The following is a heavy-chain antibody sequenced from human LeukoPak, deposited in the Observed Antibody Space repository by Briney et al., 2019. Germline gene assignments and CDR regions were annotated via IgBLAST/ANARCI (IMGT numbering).Heavy chain of an antibody. V-gene: IGHV1-8*01. D-gene: IGHD3-22*01. CDR2: MNPNSGNT. J-gene: IGHJ4*02. CDR3: ARGRVITMIVYYFDY. CDR1: GYTFTSYD. Sequence: ASVKVSCKASGYTFTSYDINWVRQATGQGLEWMGWMNPNSGNTGYAQKFQGRVTMTRNTSISTAYMELSSVTAADTAVYYCARGRVITMIVYYFDYWGQGTLVTVSS.